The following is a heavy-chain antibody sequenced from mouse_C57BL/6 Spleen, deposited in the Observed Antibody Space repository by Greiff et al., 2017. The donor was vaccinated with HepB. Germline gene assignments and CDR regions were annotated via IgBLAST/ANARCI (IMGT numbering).Heavy chain of an antibody. D-gene: IGHD1-1*01. CDR1: GYTFTSYW. Sequence: QVHVKQPGAELVKPGASVKLSCKASGYTFTSYWMQWVKQRPGQGLEWIGEIDPSDSYTNYNQKFKGKATLTVDTSSSTAYMQLSSLTSEDSAVYYCAIYGSPLWYWGQGTTLTVSS. CDR2: IDPSDSYT. V-gene: IGHV1-50*01. CDR3: AIYGSPLWY. J-gene: IGHJ2*01.